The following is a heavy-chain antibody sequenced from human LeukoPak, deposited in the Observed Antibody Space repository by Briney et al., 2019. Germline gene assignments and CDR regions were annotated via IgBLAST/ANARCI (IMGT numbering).Heavy chain of an antibody. J-gene: IGHJ5*02. CDR2: IYYSGST. Sequence: PSETLSLTCTVSGGSISSYYWSWIRQPPGKGLEWIGYIYYSGSTNYNLSLKSRVTISVDTSKNQFSLKLSSVTAADTAVYYCARENGSGTVDPWGQGTLVTVSS. CDR1: GGSISSYY. D-gene: IGHD3-10*01. V-gene: IGHV4-59*01. CDR3: ARENGSGTVDP.